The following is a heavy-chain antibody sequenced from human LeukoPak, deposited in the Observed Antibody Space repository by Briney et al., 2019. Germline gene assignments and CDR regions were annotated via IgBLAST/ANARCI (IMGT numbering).Heavy chain of an antibody. CDR3: ARTYCGGDCYSENYYYYYGMDV. J-gene: IGHJ6*02. CDR1: GYTFTSYG. D-gene: IGHD2-21*02. CDR2: ISAYNGNT. Sequence: ASVKVSCTASGYTFTSYGISWVRQAPGQGLGWMGWISAYNGNTNYAQKLQGRVTMTTDTSTSTAYMELRSLRSDDTAVYYCARTYCGGDCYSENYYYYYGMDVWGQGTTVTVSS. V-gene: IGHV1-18*01.